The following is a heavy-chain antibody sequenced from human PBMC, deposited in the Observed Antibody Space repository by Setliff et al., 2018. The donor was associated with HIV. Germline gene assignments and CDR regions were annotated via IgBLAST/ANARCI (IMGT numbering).Heavy chain of an antibody. CDR3: ARDYYNFQDM. V-gene: IGHV4-59*01. D-gene: IGHD3-3*01. CDR2: IYYSGET. CDR1: GGSINNYF. Sequence: LSLTCTVSGGSINNYFWSWIRQSPGRGLEWIGYIYYSGETNYDPSLKSRVTFSVDTSKNQFSLKLSSVTAADSAVYYCARDYYNFQDMWGQGTMVTVSS. J-gene: IGHJ3*02.